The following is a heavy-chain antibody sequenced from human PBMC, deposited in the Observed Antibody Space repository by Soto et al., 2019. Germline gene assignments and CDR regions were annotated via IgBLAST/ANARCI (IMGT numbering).Heavy chain of an antibody. CDR3: ARVSGSYPRLNFDY. CDR1: GGSISSYY. V-gene: IGHV4-59*01. Sequence: PSETLSLTCTVSGGSISSYYWSWIRQPPGKGLEWIGYIYYSGSTNYNPSLKSRVTISVDTSKNQFSLKLSSVTAADTAVYYCARVSGSYPRLNFDYWGQGTLVTVSS. J-gene: IGHJ4*02. D-gene: IGHD1-26*01. CDR2: IYYSGST.